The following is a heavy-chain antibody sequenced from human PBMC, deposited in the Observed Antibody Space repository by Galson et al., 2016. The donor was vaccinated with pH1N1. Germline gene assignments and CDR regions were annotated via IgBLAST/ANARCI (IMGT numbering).Heavy chain of an antibody. CDR2: IYHTGTT. CDR3: ARGRLYGGDAFDI. CDR1: GGSITSGGYS. Sequence: TLSLTCTVSGGSITSGGYSWNWIRQPPGKGLEWIGYIYHTGTTYYNPSLKSRSTISVDTSKNQFSLKVNSVTAADTAIYYCARGRLYGGDAFDIWGHGTMVTVSS. J-gene: IGHJ3*02. V-gene: IGHV4-30-2*01. D-gene: IGHD4-23*01.